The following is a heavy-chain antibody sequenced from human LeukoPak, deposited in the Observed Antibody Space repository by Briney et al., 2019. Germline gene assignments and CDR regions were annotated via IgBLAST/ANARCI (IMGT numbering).Heavy chain of an antibody. CDR1: GGSISSSSYY. D-gene: IGHD1-14*01. J-gene: IGHJ6*02. CDR2: IYYSGST. V-gene: IGHV4-39*07. Sequence: PSETLSLTCTVSGGSISSSSYYWGWIRQPPGKGLEWIGSIYYSGSTYYNPSLKSRVTISVDASKNQFSLKLSSVTAADTAVYYCASSTGNYYGMDVWGQGTTVTVSS. CDR3: ASSTGNYYGMDV.